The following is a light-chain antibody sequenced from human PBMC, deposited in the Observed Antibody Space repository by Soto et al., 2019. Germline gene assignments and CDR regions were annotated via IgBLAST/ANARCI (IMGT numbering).Light chain of an antibody. V-gene: IGKV1-5*01. CDR3: LQVYSFPRT. J-gene: IGKJ1*01. Sequence: DIQMTQSPSTVSASVGERVTITCRASQSVGNWLAWYQHKPGKAPKLLIYDVSSLESGLPSRFSGSGSGTEFILTINNLQPEDFASYFCLQVYSFPRTFGLGTKVDIK. CDR2: DVS. CDR1: QSVGNW.